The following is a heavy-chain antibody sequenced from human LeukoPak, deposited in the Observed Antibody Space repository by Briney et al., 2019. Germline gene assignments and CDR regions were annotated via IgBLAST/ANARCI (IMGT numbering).Heavy chain of an antibody. Sequence: SETLSLTCTVSGGSISSYYWSWIRQPPGKGLEWIGYIYYSGSTNYNPSLKSRVTISVDTSKNQFSLKLSSVTAADTAAYYCARGVLRFLEWPGYWGQGTLVTVSS. CDR3: ARGVLRFLEWPGY. D-gene: IGHD3-3*01. CDR1: GGSISSYY. V-gene: IGHV4-59*01. CDR2: IYYSGST. J-gene: IGHJ4*02.